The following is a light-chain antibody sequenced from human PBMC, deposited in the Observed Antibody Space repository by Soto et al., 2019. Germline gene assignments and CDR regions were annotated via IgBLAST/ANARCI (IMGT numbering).Light chain of an antibody. CDR2: AAS. CDR3: QQLNSYPRIT. CDR1: QGISSY. V-gene: IGKV1-9*01. J-gene: IGKJ3*01. Sequence: DIQLTQSPSFLSASVGVRVTITCRASQGISSYLAWYQRKPGKAPKLLIYAASTLQSGVPSRFSGSGSGTEFTLTISSLQPEDFATYYCQQLNSYPRITFGPGTKVDIK.